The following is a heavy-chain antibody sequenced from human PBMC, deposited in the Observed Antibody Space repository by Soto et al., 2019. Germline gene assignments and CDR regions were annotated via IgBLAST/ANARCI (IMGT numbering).Heavy chain of an antibody. CDR2: IYHSGST. CDR1: GYCMTCGYY. D-gene: IGHD6-6*01. J-gene: IGHJ4*02. CDR3: AREFEAGRQAYFDY. Sequence: EALSLTSAVSGYCMTCGYYGGWIRQPPVKGLVWIGSIYHSGSTNYNPSLKSRVTISVDTSTNQFSLRLSSLTATDTAVYYCAREFEAGRQAYFDYWGQGALVTVSS. V-gene: IGHV4-38-2*02.